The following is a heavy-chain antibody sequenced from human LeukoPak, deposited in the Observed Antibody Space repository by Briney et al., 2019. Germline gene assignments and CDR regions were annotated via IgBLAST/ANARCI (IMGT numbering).Heavy chain of an antibody. V-gene: IGHV3-30-3*01. CDR3: STLFYN. CDR2: ISNDENNK. Sequence: GRSLRLSCAVSGFTFSDYAMHWVRQAPGRGLEWVAVISNDENNKYYTDSVKGRFTISRDNSKNTLFLQMNSLTAEDTAVYYCSTLFYNWGQGTLVTVSS. J-gene: IGHJ4*02. CDR1: GFTFSDYA.